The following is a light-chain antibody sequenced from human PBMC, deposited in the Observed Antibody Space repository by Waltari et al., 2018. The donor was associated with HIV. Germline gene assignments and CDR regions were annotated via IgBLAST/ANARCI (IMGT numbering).Light chain of an antibody. J-gene: IGKJ1*01. V-gene: IGKV1-17*01. CDR1: QGIRDK. CDR2: GAS. CDR3: LQDSDYPWT. Sequence: DIQMTQSPSSLSAPIGDSVTITCRASQGIRDKLGWYQQKPGKAPQRLIYGASNLQSGVPSRFSGSRSGTEFTLTIISLQPEDFATYYCLQDSDYPWTFGQGTKVEIK.